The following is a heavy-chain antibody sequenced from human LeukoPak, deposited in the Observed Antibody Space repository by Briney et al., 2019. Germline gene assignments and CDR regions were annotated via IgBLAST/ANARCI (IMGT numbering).Heavy chain of an antibody. CDR3: ARTLRGGGALDY. V-gene: IGHV3-7*03. J-gene: IGHJ4*02. CDR1: GFTFSNYW. CDR2: TKEDGSEK. Sequence: PGGSLRLSCAASGFTFSNYWLNWVRQAPGKGLEWVANTKEDGSEKYYVDSVKGRFTISRDNAKNSLFLQMNSLRAEDTAVYYCARTLRGGGALDYWGQGTLVTVSS. D-gene: IGHD3-16*01.